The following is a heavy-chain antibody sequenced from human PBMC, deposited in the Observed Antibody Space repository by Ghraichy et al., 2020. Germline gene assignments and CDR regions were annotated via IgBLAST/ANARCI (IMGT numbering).Heavy chain of an antibody. Sequence: SVKVSCKASGGTFSSYAISWVRQAPGQGLEWMGGIIPIFGTANYAQKFQGRVTITADESTSTAYMELSSLRSEDTAVYYCARAEGEYSSSWPEAYYFDYWGQGTLVTVSS. V-gene: IGHV1-69*13. CDR2: IIPIFGTA. D-gene: IGHD6-13*01. CDR3: ARAEGEYSSSWPEAYYFDY. J-gene: IGHJ4*02. CDR1: GGTFSSYA.